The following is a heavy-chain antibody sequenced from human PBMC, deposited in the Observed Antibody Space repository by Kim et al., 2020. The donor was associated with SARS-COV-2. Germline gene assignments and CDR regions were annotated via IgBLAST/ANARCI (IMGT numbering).Heavy chain of an antibody. J-gene: IGHJ6*02. V-gene: IGHV4-34*01. D-gene: IGHD7-27*01. CDR3: SRGRAGVVPSLILGIGPHYDCFTGDV. CDR1: GGSFSGYS. CDR2: INRSGSV. Sequence: SETLSLTCAAYGGSFSGYSWSWIRQPPGKGLEWIGEINRSGSVKYNPSLKSRVTISTDTYKNQFSREQTSVTAAETAFYFCSRGRAGVVPSLILGIGPHYDCFTGDVWGHGTTVTVPS.